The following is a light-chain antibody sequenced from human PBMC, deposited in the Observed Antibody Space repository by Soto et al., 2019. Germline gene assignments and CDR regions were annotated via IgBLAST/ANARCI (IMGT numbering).Light chain of an antibody. CDR2: TVN. V-gene: IGLV2-14*01. J-gene: IGLJ1*01. CDR3: NSYTSSSYYV. CDR1: SSDVGGYKY. Sequence: QSVLTQPASVSGSPGQSITISCTGTSSDVGGYKYVSWYQQHPGKAPKLLIYTVNNRPSGVSNRFSGSKSGNTASLTISGLQAEDEADYYCNSYTSSSYYVFGTGAKVTVL.